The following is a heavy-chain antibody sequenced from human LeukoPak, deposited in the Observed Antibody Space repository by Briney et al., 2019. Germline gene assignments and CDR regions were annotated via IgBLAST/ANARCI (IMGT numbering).Heavy chain of an antibody. CDR2: INQDGSEK. Sequence: PGGSLRLSCAASGFTFSSYTMNWVRQAPGKGLEWVANINQDGSEKYYVDSVKGRFTISRDNAKKSLYLQMNSLRAEDTAVYYCARDLYRIVVVPHYFDYWGQGTLVTVSS. D-gene: IGHD3-22*01. J-gene: IGHJ4*02. V-gene: IGHV3-7*01. CDR1: GFTFSSYT. CDR3: ARDLYRIVVVPHYFDY.